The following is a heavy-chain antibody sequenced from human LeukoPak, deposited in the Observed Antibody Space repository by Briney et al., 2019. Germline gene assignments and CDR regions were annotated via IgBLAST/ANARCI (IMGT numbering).Heavy chain of an antibody. V-gene: IGHV3-53*01. Sequence: GGSLRLSCAASGFTVSSNYMSWVRQAPGKGLEWVSVIYSGGSTYYADSVKGRFTISRDNSKNTLYLQMNSLRAEDTAVYYCARGSALYSMDVWGQGTTVTVSS. J-gene: IGHJ6*02. CDR3: ARGSALYSMDV. CDR1: GFTVSSNY. CDR2: IYSGGST.